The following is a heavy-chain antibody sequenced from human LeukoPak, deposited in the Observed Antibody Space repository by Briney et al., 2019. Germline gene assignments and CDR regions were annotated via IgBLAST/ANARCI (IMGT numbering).Heavy chain of an antibody. D-gene: IGHD4-17*01. CDR2: LDPADGET. CDR1: GYTLTDLS. Sequence: ASVTVSCKVSGYTLTDLSTHWVRQAPGKGGEWMGGLDPADGETIYAQKFQGRVTMTEDTSTDTAYMELNSLRSEDTAVYYCATHRTTVITGLVYWGQGTLVSVSS. J-gene: IGHJ4*02. V-gene: IGHV1-24*01. CDR3: ATHRTTVITGLVY.